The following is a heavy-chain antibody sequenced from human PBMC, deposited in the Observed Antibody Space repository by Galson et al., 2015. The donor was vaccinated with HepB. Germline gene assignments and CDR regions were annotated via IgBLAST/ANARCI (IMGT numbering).Heavy chain of an antibody. D-gene: IGHD6-13*01. CDR2: ISYVGSNK. J-gene: IGHJ4*02. Sequence: SLRLSCAASGFTFSSYAMHWVRQAPGKGLEWVAVISYVGSNKYYADSVKGRFTISRDNSKNTLYLQMNSLRAEDTAVYYCARARIAAADYWGQGTLVTVSS. CDR3: ARARIAAADY. CDR1: GFTFSSYA. V-gene: IGHV3-30-3*01.